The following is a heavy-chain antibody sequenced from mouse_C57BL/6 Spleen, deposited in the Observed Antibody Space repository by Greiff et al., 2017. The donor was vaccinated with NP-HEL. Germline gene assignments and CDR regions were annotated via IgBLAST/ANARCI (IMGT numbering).Heavy chain of an antibody. CDR1: GYTFTDYY. V-gene: IGHV1-19*01. CDR2: INPYNGGT. D-gene: IGHD1-1*01. Sequence: VQLKESGPELVKPGASVKISCKASGYTFTDYYMNWVKQSHGKSLEWIGVINPYNGGTSYNQKFKGKATLTVDKSSSTAYMELNSLTSEDSAVYYCAREGVYYGSSYDYAMDYWGQGTSVTVSS. CDR3: AREGVYYGSSYDYAMDY. J-gene: IGHJ4*01.